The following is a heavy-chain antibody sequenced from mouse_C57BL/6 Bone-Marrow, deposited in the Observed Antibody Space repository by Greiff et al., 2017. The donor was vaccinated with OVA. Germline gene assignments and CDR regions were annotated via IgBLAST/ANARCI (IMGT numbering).Heavy chain of an antibody. Sequence: VQLQQSGAELAKPGASVKLSCKASGSTFTSYWMHWVKQRPGQGLEWIGYINPSSGYTTYNQKFKNKATLTADKSSSTAYMQLSILTYEDSAVYYCAHYYGSAAHGYAMDYWGQGTSVTVSS. CDR3: AHYYGSAAHGYAMDY. D-gene: IGHD1-1*01. J-gene: IGHJ4*01. CDR2: INPSSGYT. CDR1: GSTFTSYW. V-gene: IGHV1-7*01.